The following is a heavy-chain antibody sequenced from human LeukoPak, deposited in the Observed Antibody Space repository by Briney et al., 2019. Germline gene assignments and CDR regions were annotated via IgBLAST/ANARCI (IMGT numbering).Heavy chain of an antibody. CDR2: IYTSGST. CDR3: ARQRDSSSWFDY. CDR1: GGSISSYY. Sequence: SENLSLTCTVSGGSISSYYWSWIRQPPGKGLEWIGYIYTSGSTNYNPSLKSRVTISVDTSKNQFSLKLSSVTAADTAVYYCARQRDSSSWFDYWGQGTLVTVSS. D-gene: IGHD6-13*01. J-gene: IGHJ4*02. V-gene: IGHV4-4*09.